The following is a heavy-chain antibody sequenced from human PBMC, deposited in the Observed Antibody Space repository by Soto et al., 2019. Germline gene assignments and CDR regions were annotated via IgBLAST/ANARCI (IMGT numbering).Heavy chain of an antibody. Sequence: ASVKVSCKASGYTFTTYGISWVRQAPGQGLEWMGWISAYNGNTNYAQKLQGRVTITRDTSASTAYMELSSLRSEDTAVYYCARSIVVVTALDYWGQGTLVT. J-gene: IGHJ4*02. CDR1: GYTFTTYG. CDR3: ARSIVVVTALDY. CDR2: ISAYNGNT. V-gene: IGHV1-18*01. D-gene: IGHD2-21*02.